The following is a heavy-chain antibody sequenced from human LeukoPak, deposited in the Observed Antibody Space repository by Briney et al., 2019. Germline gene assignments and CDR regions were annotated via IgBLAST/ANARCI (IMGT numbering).Heavy chain of an antibody. V-gene: IGHV3-30-3*01. CDR3: ARAAYHYGMDV. J-gene: IGHJ6*02. Sequence: GRSLRLSCAASGFTFGSYAMHWVRQAPGKGLEGVAVISYDGSNKYYADSVKGRFTISRDNSKNTLYLQMNSLRAEDTAVYYCARAAYHYGMDVWGQGTTVTVSS. CDR1: GFTFGSYA. CDR2: ISYDGSNK.